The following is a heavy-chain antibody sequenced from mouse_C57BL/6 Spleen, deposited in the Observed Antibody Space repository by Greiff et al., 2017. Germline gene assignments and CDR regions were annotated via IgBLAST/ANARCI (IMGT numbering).Heavy chain of an antibody. J-gene: IGHJ2*01. CDR1: GYAFSSYW. Sequence: VQLVESGAELVKPGASVKISCKASGYAFSSYWMNWVKQRPGQGLEWIGQIYPGDGDTNYNEKIKGKATLTADKSSSTAYMQLSSLTSEDSAVYFCARDGSSPFDYWGQGTTLTVAS. CDR3: ARDGSSPFDY. CDR2: IYPGDGDT. D-gene: IGHD1-1*01. V-gene: IGHV1-80*01.